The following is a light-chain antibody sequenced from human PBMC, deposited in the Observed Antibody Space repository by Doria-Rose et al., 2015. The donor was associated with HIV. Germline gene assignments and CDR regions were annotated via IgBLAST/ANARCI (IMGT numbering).Light chain of an antibody. CDR1: QSFSSTY. CDR3: HQYGTSWT. V-gene: IGKV3-20*01. Sequence: VPTQSPGTLSLSPGERATLSCRASQSFSSTYLAWYQQKPGQAPSLLIYDGSTRATGIPDRFSASGSGTDFNLTINRLEPEDFALYYCHQYGTSWTFGQGTKVEI. J-gene: IGKJ1*01. CDR2: DGS.